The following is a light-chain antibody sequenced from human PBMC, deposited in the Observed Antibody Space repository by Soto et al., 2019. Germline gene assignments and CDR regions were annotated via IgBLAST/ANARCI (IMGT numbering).Light chain of an antibody. CDR3: ASHASSKTLL. J-gene: IGLJ2*01. Sequence: QSALTQPASVSGSPGQSITISCTGTSSDIGGYNYVSWYQQHPGKAPKLMIYDVSDRPSGVSNRFSRSKSGNTASLTISGLQAEDEADYYCASHASSKTLLFGGGTKLTVL. V-gene: IGLV2-14*03. CDR1: SSDIGGYNY. CDR2: DVS.